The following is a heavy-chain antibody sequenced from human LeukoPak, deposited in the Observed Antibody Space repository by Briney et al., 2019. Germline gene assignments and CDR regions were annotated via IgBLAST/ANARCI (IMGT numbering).Heavy chain of an antibody. CDR1: GFTFTTYA. CDR3: ARGDAFDI. V-gene: IGHV3-23*01. J-gene: IGHJ3*02. Sequence: GGSLRLSCATSGFTFTTYAMSWVRQAPGKGLEWVSSISTSSGGTYYADSVKGRFTISRHNSKNTLYLQMNSLRAEDTAVYYCARGDAFDIWGQGTMVTVSS. CDR2: ISTSSGGT.